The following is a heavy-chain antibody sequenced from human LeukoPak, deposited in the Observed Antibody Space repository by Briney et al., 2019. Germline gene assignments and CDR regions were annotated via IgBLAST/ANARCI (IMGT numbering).Heavy chain of an antibody. CDR2: IIPILGIA. CDR3: ARGGLWFGENTYYFDY. D-gene: IGHD3-10*01. V-gene: IGHV1-69*04. Sequence: SVKVSCKASGGTFSSYAISWVRQAPGQGLEWMGRIIPILGIANYAQKFQGRVTITADKSTSTAYMELSSLRAEDTAVYYCARGGLWFGENTYYFDYWGQGTLVTVSS. J-gene: IGHJ4*02. CDR1: GGTFSSYA.